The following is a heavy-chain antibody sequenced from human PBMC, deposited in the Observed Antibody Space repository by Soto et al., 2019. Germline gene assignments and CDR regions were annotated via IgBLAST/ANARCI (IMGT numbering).Heavy chain of an antibody. V-gene: IGHV3-23*01. CDR2: IIGPGDKT. J-gene: IGHJ4*02. CDR3: ANDRDCGDSYACDG. CDR1: GFTFSDYG. D-gene: IGHD4-17*01. Sequence: EVQLLEAGGGFVQPGGSLRLSCAASGFTFSDYGMSWVRQAPGKGLEWVSAIIGPGDKTYYADSVKGRFTISRDNSKHTVYLLLNRLSAEDMAIYYCANDRDCGDSYACDGWGPGKGVTVSS.